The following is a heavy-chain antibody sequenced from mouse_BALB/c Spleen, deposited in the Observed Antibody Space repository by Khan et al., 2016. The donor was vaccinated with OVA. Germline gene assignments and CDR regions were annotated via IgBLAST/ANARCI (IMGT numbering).Heavy chain of an antibody. V-gene: IGHV1S135*01. CDR2: IDPYNGGT. CDR1: GYSFTDYN. J-gene: IGHJ2*01. D-gene: IGHD1-1*01. CDR3: ALVYYYGSGFGR. Sequence: VQLKQSGPELVKPGASVKVSCKASGYSFTDYNIFWVKQSPGKSLEWIGYIDPYNGGTNYNQKFKGEATLTVDNSSTTAFMHLNSLKSEDSSVYYYALVYYYGSGFGRWGQGTTLTVSS.